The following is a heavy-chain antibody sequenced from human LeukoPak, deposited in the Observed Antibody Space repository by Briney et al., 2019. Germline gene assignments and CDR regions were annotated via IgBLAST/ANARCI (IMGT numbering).Heavy chain of an antibody. V-gene: IGHV4-59*08. CDR3: ARHYDSGWYGEYYFDY. D-gene: IGHD6-19*01. CDR2: IYYSGST. CDR1: GGSISSYY. Sequence: SETLSLTCTVSGGSISSYYWSWIRQPPGKELEWIGHIYYSGSTNYNPSLKSRVPISVDTSKNEFSLKLSSVTAADTAVYYCARHYDSGWYGEYYFDYWGQGALVTVSS. J-gene: IGHJ4*02.